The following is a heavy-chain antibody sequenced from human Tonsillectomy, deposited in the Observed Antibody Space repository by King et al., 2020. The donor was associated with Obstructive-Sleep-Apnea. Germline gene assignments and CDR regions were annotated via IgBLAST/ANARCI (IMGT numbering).Heavy chain of an antibody. Sequence: QVQLQESGPGLVKPSQTLSLTCTVSGGSISSGGYYWSWIRQHPGKGLEWIGYIYYSGNTYYNPSLKSRVTISVDTSKNQFSLKLSSVTAADTAVYYCARDATWGDSSCMDVWGQGTTVTVSS. CDR2: IYYSGNT. CDR1: GGSISSGGYY. D-gene: IGHD7-27*01. J-gene: IGHJ6*02. V-gene: IGHV4-31*03. CDR3: ARDATWGDSSCMDV.